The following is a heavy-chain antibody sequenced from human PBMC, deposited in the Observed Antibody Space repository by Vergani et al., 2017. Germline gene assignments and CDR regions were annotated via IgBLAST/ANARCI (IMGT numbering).Heavy chain of an antibody. J-gene: IGHJ4*02. CDR2: ISAYNGNT. V-gene: IGHV1-18*01. CDR1: GYTFTSYG. CDR3: ARDSDGEMATIPLDY. D-gene: IGHD5-24*01. Sequence: QVQLVQSGAEVKKPGASVKVSCKASGYTFTSYGIRWVRQAPGQGLEWMGWISAYNGNTNYAQKLQGRVTMTTDTSTSTAYMELRSLRSDDTAVYYCARDSDGEMATIPLDYWGQGTLVTVSS.